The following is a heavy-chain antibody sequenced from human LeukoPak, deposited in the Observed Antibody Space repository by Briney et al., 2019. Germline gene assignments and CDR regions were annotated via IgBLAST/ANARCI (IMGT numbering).Heavy chain of an antibody. V-gene: IGHV4-59*01. D-gene: IGHD3-10*01. CDR2: IYYSGST. CDR3: ARAGGSYYPIMYNWFDP. J-gene: IGHJ5*02. Sequence: PSETLSHTCTVSGGSISSYYWSWIRQPPGKGLEWIGYIYYSGSTNYNPSLKSRVTISVDTSKNQFSLKLSSVTAADTAVYYCARAGGSYYPIMYNWFDPWGQGTLVTVSS. CDR1: GGSISSYY.